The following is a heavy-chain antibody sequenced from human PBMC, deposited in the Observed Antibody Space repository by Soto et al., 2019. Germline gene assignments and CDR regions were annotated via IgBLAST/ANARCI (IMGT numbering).Heavy chain of an antibody. V-gene: IGHV5-51*01. Sequence: PGESLKISCNGSGYNFIYWIAWVRQMPGRGLEWMGVIHPGDSDTRYSPSFQGQVTITADTSISTAYLQWSSLKASDTAIYYCARQDGSALFFFDLWGLGTLVTVSS. CDR1: GYNFIYW. J-gene: IGHJ4*02. CDR3: ARQDGSALFFFDL. CDR2: IHPGDSDT. D-gene: IGHD6-19*01.